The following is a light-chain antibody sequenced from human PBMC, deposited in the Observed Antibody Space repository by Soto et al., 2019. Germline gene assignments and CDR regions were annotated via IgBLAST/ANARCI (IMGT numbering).Light chain of an antibody. CDR1: ETVRSN. CDR2: AAS. V-gene: IGKV3D-15*01. Sequence: MAQFPDTLAVSAGGRSTLSCRASETVRSNLAWYQQKPGQAPRLLIYAASTRATGIPARFIGNGSGTEFTLTISSLQSEDFAVYYCQQYNNWWTFGQGTKADIK. CDR3: QQYNNWWT. J-gene: IGKJ1*01.